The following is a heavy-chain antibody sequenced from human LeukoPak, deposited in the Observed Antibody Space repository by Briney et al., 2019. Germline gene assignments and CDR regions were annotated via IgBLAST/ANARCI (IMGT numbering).Heavy chain of an antibody. J-gene: IGHJ4*02. Sequence: ASVKVSCKASGYTFTSYYMHWVRQAPGQGLEWMGGIIPIFATANYAQKFQGRVTITADESTSTAYMELSSLRSEDTAVYYCARGPITTRSNFDYWGQGTLVTVSS. V-gene: IGHV1-69*13. D-gene: IGHD3-22*01. CDR1: GYTFTSYY. CDR2: IIPIFATA. CDR3: ARGPITTRSNFDY.